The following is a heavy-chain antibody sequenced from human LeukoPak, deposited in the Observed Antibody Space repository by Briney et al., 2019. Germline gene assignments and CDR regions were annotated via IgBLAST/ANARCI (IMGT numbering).Heavy chain of an antibody. V-gene: IGHV3-33*08. CDR1: GFTFSSYA. CDR3: ARALQRGYSYGYYYYGMDV. Sequence: GGSLRLSCVASGFTFSSYAMGWVRQAPGKGLEWVAVIWYDGSNKYYADSVKGRFTISRDNSKNTLYLQMNSLRAEDTAVYYCARALQRGYSYGYYYYGMDVWGQGTTVTVSS. D-gene: IGHD5-18*01. J-gene: IGHJ6*02. CDR2: IWYDGSNK.